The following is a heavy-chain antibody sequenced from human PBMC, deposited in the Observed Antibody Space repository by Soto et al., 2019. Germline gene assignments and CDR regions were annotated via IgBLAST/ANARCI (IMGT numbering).Heavy chain of an antibody. D-gene: IGHD3-10*01. CDR1: GFTFSSYA. Sequence: EVQLLEAGGNLIQPGGSLRLSCAASGFTFSSYAMSWVRQAPGQGLEWLSAISGPGATIYYADSVKGRFTISRDNSKNTLYLQMNSLTAEDTAVYYCAKMLTMVRGVTGLRDFDFWGHATLVTVSS. CDR3: AKMLTMVRGVTGLRDFDF. J-gene: IGHJ4*01. V-gene: IGHV3-23*01. CDR2: ISGPGATI.